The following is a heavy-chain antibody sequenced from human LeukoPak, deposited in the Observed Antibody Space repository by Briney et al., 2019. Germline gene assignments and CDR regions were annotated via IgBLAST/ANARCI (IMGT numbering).Heavy chain of an antibody. D-gene: IGHD2-21*02. CDR3: ARDQAVTALDY. CDR1: GFTFSSYW. V-gene: IGHV3-7*01. CDR2: IKQDGSEK. Sequence: GGSLRLSCAASGFTFSSYWMSWVRQAPGKGLEWVANIKQDGSEKYYVDSVKGRFTTSRDNSKNTLYLQMNSLRAEDTAVYYCARDQAVTALDYWGQGTLVTVSS. J-gene: IGHJ4*02.